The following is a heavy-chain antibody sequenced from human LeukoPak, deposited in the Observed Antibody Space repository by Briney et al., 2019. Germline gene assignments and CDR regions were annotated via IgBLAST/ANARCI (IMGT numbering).Heavy chain of an antibody. Sequence: ASVTVSCKASGYTFTGYYMYWVRQAPGQGLEGMGWINPNSGGTNYAQKFQGRVTMTRDTSISTAYMELSRLRSDDTAVYYCATMVDTAMVRTNDYWGQGTLVTVSS. J-gene: IGHJ4*02. CDR1: GYTFTGYY. V-gene: IGHV1-2*02. CDR3: ATMVDTAMVRTNDY. CDR2: INPNSGGT. D-gene: IGHD5-18*01.